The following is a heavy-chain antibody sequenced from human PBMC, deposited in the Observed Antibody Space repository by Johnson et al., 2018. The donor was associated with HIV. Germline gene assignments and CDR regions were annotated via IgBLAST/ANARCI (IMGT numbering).Heavy chain of an antibody. CDR1: GFIVSNSW. J-gene: IGHJ3*02. D-gene: IGHD3-10*01. CDR2: ISYDGSNK. CDR3: ARDGSGTPKAFDI. Sequence: QVQLVESGGGLIQPGGSLRLSCAASGFIVSNSWMTWVRQAPGKGMEWVALISYDGSNKYYADSVTGRFNISRDNSKNALYLQMNSLRAEDTAVYYCARDGSGTPKAFDIWGQGTMVTVSS. V-gene: IGHV3-30*03.